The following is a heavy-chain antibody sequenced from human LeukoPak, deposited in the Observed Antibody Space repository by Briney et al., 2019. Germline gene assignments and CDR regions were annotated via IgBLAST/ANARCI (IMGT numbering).Heavy chain of an antibody. Sequence: PGGSLRLSCAASGFTFSSYAMHWVRQAPGKGLEWVAVISYDGSNKYYADSVKGRFTISRDNSKNTLYLQMNSLRAEDTAVYYCARDQEYGDNFASCFDYWGQGTLVTVSS. CDR2: ISYDGSNK. J-gene: IGHJ4*02. V-gene: IGHV3-30*04. CDR3: ARDQEYGDNFASCFDY. D-gene: IGHD4/OR15-4a*01. CDR1: GFTFSSYA.